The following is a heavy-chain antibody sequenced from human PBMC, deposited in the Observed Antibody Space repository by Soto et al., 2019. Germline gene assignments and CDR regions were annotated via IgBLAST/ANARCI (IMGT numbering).Heavy chain of an antibody. CDR2: IDPTSTEI. D-gene: IGHD2-15*01. Sequence: EVQLVESGGGLVKPGESLRLSCTASGFNFGAFSLSWVRQAPGKGLEWVSSIDPTSTEIHYADSVEGRFSVYRDSTKNALYLQMIRLRFEDTGVYYCARDYLAGDPREAFDSLGQGTLVTVSS. J-gene: IGHJ4*02. CDR3: ARDYLAGDPREAFDS. CDR1: GFNFGAFS. V-gene: IGHV3-21*01.